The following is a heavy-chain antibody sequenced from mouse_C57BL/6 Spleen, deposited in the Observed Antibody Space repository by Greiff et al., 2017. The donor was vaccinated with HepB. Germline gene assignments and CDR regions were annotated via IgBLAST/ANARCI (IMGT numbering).Heavy chain of an antibody. J-gene: IGHJ3*01. CDR2: ISSGSSTT. CDR3: ARGGGFAY. Sequence: DVKLVESGGGLVKPGGSLKLSCAASGFTFSDYGMHWVRQAPEKGLEWVAYISSGSSTTYYADTVKGRFTISRDNAKSTLFLQMTSLRSEDTAMYYCARGGGFAYWGQGTLVTVSA. CDR1: GFTFSDYG. V-gene: IGHV5-17*01.